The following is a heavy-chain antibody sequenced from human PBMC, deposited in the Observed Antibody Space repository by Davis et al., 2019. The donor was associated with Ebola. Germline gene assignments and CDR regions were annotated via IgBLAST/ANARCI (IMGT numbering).Heavy chain of an antibody. J-gene: IGHJ4*02. CDR2: IRSKANSYAT. V-gene: IGHV3-73*01. D-gene: IGHD4-17*01. CDR1: GFTFSGSA. Sequence: GASLKISCAASGFTFSGSAMHWVRQASGKVLEWVGSIRSKANSYATAYAASVKGRFTISRDDSKNTAYLQMNSLKTEDTAVYYCTTTTVTIDYWGQGTLVTVSS. CDR3: TTTTVTIDY.